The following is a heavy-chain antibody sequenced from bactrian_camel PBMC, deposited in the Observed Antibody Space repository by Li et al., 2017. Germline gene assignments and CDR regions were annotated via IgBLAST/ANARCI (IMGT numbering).Heavy chain of an antibody. V-gene: IGHV3S63*01. CDR2: IGDGPIGRGNT. J-gene: IGHJ4*01. CDR3: AHDHSGLSMPC. Sequence: HVQLVESGGGSVQAGGSLRLSCSASGFTFDDADIIWYRQAPGNECELVAVIGDGPIGRGNTHYSETVKGRVTITLDSAKNTAYLQMNNLKPEDTAVYYCAHDHSGLSMPCWGQGTQVTVS. CDR1: GFTFDDAD.